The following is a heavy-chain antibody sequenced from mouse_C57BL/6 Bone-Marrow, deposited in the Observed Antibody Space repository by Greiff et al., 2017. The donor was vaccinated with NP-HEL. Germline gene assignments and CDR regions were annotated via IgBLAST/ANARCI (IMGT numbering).Heavy chain of an antibody. CDR1: GYTFTSYW. CDR2: IHPNSGST. D-gene: IGHD2-1*01. V-gene: IGHV1-64*01. CDR3: AREEIYYGNYDY. Sequence: QVQLQQPGAELVKPGASVKLSCKASGYTFTSYWMHWVKQRPGQGLEWIGMIHPNSGSTNYNEKFKSKATLTVDKSSSTAYMQLSSLTSEDSAVYYCAREEIYYGNYDYWGQGTTLTVSS. J-gene: IGHJ2*01.